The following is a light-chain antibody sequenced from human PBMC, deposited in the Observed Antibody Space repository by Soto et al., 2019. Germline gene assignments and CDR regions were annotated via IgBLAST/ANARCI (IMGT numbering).Light chain of an antibody. CDR3: QQYENIPT. CDR1: QNINNY. V-gene: IGKV1-33*01. CDR2: DAS. Sequence: DIHMTQSPSSLSASVGDRVTITCQASQNINNYLNWYQQKPGRAPKLLIYDASNLEAGVPSRFRGIGSGTDFTFTISRMKPEDIATYDCQQYENIPTFGQGTRLEIK. J-gene: IGKJ5*01.